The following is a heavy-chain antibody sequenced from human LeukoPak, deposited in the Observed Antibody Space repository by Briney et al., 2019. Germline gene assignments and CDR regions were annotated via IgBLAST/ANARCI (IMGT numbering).Heavy chain of an antibody. Sequence: SETLSLTCTVSGEFINNTFYYWSWIRQSPGKGLQWIGSFSYSGNTFYNPSLKSRVTISVDTSKNQFSLKLSSVTAADTAVYYCARGGVAAAGTFRWRPYYYYMDVWGKGTTVTVSS. CDR1: GEFINNTFYY. CDR2: FSYSGNT. CDR3: ARGGVAAAGTFRWRPYYYYMDV. J-gene: IGHJ6*03. V-gene: IGHV4-39*07. D-gene: IGHD6-13*01.